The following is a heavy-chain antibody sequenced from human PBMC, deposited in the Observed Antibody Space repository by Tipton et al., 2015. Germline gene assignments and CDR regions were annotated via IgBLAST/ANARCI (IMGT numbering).Heavy chain of an antibody. CDR2: IKQDGSEK. Sequence: LSLTCAASGFPLSTFWMSWVRQAPGKGLEWVANIKQDGSEKYYVDSVKGRFTISRDNAKNSLYLQMNSLRAEDTAVYYCARATYHDFWSGTRGGGWFDYWGQGTLVTVSS. J-gene: IGHJ4*02. D-gene: IGHD3-3*01. V-gene: IGHV3-7*01. CDR1: GFPLSTFW. CDR3: ARATYHDFWSGTRGGGWFDY.